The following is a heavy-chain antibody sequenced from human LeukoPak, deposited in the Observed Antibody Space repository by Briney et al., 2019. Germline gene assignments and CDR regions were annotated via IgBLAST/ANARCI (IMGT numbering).Heavy chain of an antibody. CDR3: ARAPTVSNYYGMDV. CDR2: ISSSSSYI. J-gene: IGHJ6*02. CDR1: GFTFSSYS. V-gene: IGHV3-21*01. D-gene: IGHD4-17*01. Sequence: GGSLRLSCAASGFTFSSYSMKWVRQAPGKGLEWVSSISSSSSYIYYADSVKGRFTISRDNAKNSLYLQMNSLRAEDTAVYYCARAPTVSNYYGMDVWGQGTTVTVSS.